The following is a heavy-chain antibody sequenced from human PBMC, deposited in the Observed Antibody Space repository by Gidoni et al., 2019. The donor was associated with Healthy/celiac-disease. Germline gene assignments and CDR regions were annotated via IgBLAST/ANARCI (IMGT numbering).Heavy chain of an antibody. Sequence: QVQLLQSVAELMNPGASVKVSCKASGYTFPSYYMHWVRQAHGQGLEWMGIINPSGGSTSYAKKFQGRVTMTRETSTSTVYMELSRLRSEDTAVDYCASDYGDYRRWAFVIWGQGTMVTVAS. D-gene: IGHD4-17*01. J-gene: IGHJ3*02. V-gene: IGHV1-46*01. CDR3: ASDYGDYRRWAFVI. CDR1: GYTFPSYY. CDR2: INPSGGST.